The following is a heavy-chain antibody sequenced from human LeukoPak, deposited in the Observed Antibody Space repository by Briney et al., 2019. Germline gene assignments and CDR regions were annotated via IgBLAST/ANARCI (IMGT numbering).Heavy chain of an antibody. CDR3: ARPSFRAFDI. CDR2: IYPGDSDT. D-gene: IGHD3-16*01. J-gene: IGHJ3*02. CDR1: GYSFSTYW. Sequence: GESLKISCKGSGYSFSTYWIGWVRQMPGKGLEWMGIIYPGDSDTRYSPSFQGQVIISVDKSISTAYLQWSSLKALDTAIYYCARPSFRAFDIWGQGTMVTVSS. V-gene: IGHV5-51*01.